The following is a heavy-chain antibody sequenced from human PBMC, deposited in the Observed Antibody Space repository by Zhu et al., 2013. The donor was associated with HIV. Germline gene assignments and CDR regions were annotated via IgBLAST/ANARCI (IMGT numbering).Heavy chain of an antibody. Sequence: QVQLLQSGAEVKKTGSSVKVSCKASGGTFSTHGISWVRQAPGQGPEWMGGIIPIFGTTDYAQKFQGRLTITADKSTSTAYMDLSSLRHEDTAVYYCALSLCSGATCYYPGENGLDVWGQGTTVTVSS. CDR2: IIPIFGTT. CDR3: ALSLCSGATCYYPGENGLDV. J-gene: IGHJ6*02. V-gene: IGHV1-69*06. D-gene: IGHD2-15*01. CDR1: GGTFSTHG.